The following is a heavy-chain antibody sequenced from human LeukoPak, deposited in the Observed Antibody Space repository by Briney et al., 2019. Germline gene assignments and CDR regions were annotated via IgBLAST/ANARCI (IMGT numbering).Heavy chain of an antibody. CDR1: GYTFTSYG. D-gene: IGHD4-17*01. V-gene: IGHV1-18*01. CDR3: ARDPDGDYVLLTDGYYGMDV. Sequence: ASVKVFCKASGYTFTSYGISWVRQAPGQGLEWMGWISAYNGNTNYARKLQGRVTMTTDTSTSTAYMELRSLRSDDTAVYYCARDPDGDYVLLTDGYYGMDVWGQGTTVTVSS. J-gene: IGHJ6*02. CDR2: ISAYNGNT.